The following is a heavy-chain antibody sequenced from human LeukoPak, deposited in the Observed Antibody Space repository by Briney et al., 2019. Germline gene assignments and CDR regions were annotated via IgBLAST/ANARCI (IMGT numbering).Heavy chain of an antibody. D-gene: IGHD3-22*01. J-gene: IGHJ4*02. V-gene: IGHV3-33*08. CDR2: IWYDGSNK. CDR1: GFTFSSYG. CDR3: ARDPSKLLDSSGYVDY. Sequence: QSGGSLRLSCAASGFTFSSYGMHWVRQAPGRGLEWVAVIWYDGSNKYYADSVKGRFTISRDNSKNTLYLQMNSLRAEDTAVYYCARDPSKLLDSSGYVDYWGQGTLVTVSS.